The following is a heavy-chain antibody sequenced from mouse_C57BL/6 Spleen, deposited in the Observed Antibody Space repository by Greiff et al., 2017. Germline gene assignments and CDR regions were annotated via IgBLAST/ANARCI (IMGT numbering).Heavy chain of an antibody. CDR1: GYAFTNYL. V-gene: IGHV1-54*01. Sequence: QVQLQQSGAELVRPGTSVKVSCKASGYAFTNYLIEWVKQRPGQGLEWIGVINPGSGGTNYNEKFKGKATLTADKSSSPAYMQLSSLTSEDSAVYFCARARGPYGSGPWFAYWGQGTLVTVSA. CDR3: ARARGPYGSGPWFAY. J-gene: IGHJ3*01. D-gene: IGHD1-1*01. CDR2: INPGSGGT.